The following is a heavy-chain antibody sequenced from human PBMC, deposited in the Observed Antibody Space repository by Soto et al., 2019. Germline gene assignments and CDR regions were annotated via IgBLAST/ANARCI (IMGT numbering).Heavy chain of an antibody. J-gene: IGHJ4*02. D-gene: IGHD3-3*01. CDR2: INAGNGNT. CDR1: GYTFTSYA. Sequence: ASVKVSCKGAGYTFTSYAMHWVRQAPGQRLEWMGWINAGNGNTKYSQKFQGRVTITRDTSASTAYMELSSLRSEDTAVYYCARSTRFLEWLSGFDYWGQGTLVTVSS. V-gene: IGHV1-3*01. CDR3: ARSTRFLEWLSGFDY.